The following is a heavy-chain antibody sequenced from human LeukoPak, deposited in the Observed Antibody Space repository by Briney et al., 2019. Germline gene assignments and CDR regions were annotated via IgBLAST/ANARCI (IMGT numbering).Heavy chain of an antibody. CDR3: AREPFTAAGTGWYFDL. CDR2: ISAYNGNT. Sequence: GASVKVSCKASGYTFTGYYMHWVRQAPGQGLERMGWISAYNGNTNYAQKLQGRVTMTTDTSTSTAYMELRSLRSDDTAVYYCAREPFTAAGTGWYFDLWGRGTLVTVSS. CDR1: GYTFTGYY. V-gene: IGHV1-18*04. D-gene: IGHD6-13*01. J-gene: IGHJ2*01.